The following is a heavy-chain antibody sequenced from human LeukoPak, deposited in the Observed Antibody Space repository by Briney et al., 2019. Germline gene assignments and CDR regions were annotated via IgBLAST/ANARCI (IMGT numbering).Heavy chain of an antibody. Sequence: SETLSLTCTVSGGSISSGSYYWSWIRQPAGKGLEWIGRIYTSGSTNYNPSLKSRVTISVDTSKNQFSLQLNSVTPEDTAVYYCAREDPGLYSSSWYLDYWGQGTLVTVSS. CDR2: IYTSGST. D-gene: IGHD6-13*01. V-gene: IGHV4-61*02. J-gene: IGHJ4*02. CDR3: AREDPGLYSSSWYLDY. CDR1: GGSISSGSYY.